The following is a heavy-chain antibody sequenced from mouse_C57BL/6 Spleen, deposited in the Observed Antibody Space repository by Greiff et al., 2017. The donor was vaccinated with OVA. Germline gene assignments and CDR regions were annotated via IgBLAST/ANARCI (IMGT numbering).Heavy chain of an antibody. V-gene: IGHV1-69*01. CDR2: IDPSDSYT. J-gene: IGHJ1*03. Sequence: QVHVKQPGAELVMPGASVKLSCKASGYTFTSYWMHWVKQRPGQGLEWIGEIDPSDSYTNYNQKFKGKSTLTVDKSSSTAYMQLSSLTSEDSAVYYCARRGVTTFYWYFDVWGTGTTVTVSS. CDR3: ARRGVTTFYWYFDV. D-gene: IGHD2-2*01. CDR1: GYTFTSYW.